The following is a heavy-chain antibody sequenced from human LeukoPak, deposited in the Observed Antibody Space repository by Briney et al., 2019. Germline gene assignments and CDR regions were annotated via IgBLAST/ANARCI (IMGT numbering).Heavy chain of an antibody. CDR1: GFTFNSYW. V-gene: IGHV3-7*01. D-gene: IGHD6-13*01. Sequence: GGSERLSCAASGFTFNSYWMSCVRQAPGKGLEWVANVQQEGSEKYYVDSVKGRFTISRDNAKNSVYLQMNSLRAEDTATYYCATTLNIATAGYFWGQGTLVTVSS. CDR3: ATTLNIATAGYF. CDR2: VQQEGSEK. J-gene: IGHJ4*02.